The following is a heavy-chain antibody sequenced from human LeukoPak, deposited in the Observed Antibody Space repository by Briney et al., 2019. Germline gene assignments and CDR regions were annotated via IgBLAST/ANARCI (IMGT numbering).Heavy chain of an antibody. CDR1: GFTLSSYG. CDR2: FWYDGSNK. J-gene: IGHJ4*02. Sequence: PGRSLRLSCEASGFTLSSYGMHWVRQAPGKGLQWVAVFWYDGSNKYYTDSVKGRFTISRDNSKNTLYPQMNSLRVEDTAVYYCAKDLGRGWDYFDSWGQGTLVTVSS. D-gene: IGHD1-26*01. CDR3: AKDLGRGWDYFDS. V-gene: IGHV3-33*06.